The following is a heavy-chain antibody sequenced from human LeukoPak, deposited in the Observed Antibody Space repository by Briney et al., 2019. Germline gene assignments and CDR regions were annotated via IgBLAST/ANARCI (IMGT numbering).Heavy chain of an antibody. CDR1: GGSFSGYY. Sequence: PSETLSLTCAVYGGSFSGYYWSWTRQPPGKGLEWIGSIHYSGSTYFNPSLKSRVTISVDTSNNQFSLKLTSVTAADTALYFCARQLYASGSYYAPIDVWGKGTTVTISS. D-gene: IGHD3-10*01. V-gene: IGHV4-34*01. CDR2: IHYSGST. J-gene: IGHJ6*03. CDR3: ARQLYASGSYYAPIDV.